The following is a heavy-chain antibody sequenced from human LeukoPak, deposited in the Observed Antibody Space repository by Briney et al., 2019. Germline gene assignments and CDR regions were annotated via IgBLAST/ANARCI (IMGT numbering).Heavy chain of an antibody. CDR2: VSYDGSEK. V-gene: IGHV3-30*03. J-gene: IGHJ4*02. D-gene: IGHD1-26*01. Sequence: GGSLRLSCAASGFTFSSYGMHWVRQAPGKGLEWVAVVSYDGSEKYYVDSVKGRFTISRDNAKNSLYLQMNSLRAEDTAVYYCASGSIGGSYDDYWGQGTLVTVSS. CDR1: GFTFSSYG. CDR3: ASGSIGGSYDDY.